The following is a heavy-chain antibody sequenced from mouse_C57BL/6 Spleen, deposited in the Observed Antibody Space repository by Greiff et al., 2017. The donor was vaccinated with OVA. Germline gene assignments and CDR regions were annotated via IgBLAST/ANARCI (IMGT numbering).Heavy chain of an antibody. V-gene: IGHV1-22*01. CDR2: INPNNGGT. D-gene: IGHD1-1*01. CDR3: ARKLLPYEDYFDY. Sequence: EVQRVESGPELVKPGASVKMSCKASGYTFTDYNMHWVKQSHGKSLEWIGYINPNNGGTSYNQKFKGKATLTVNKSSSTAYMELRSLTSEDSAVYYCARKLLPYEDYFDYWGQGTTLTVSS. J-gene: IGHJ2*01. CDR1: GYTFTDYN.